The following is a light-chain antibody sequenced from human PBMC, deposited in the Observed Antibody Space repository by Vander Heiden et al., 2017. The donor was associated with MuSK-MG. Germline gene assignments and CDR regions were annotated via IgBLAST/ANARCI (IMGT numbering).Light chain of an antibody. J-gene: IGLJ1*01. V-gene: IGLV2-8*01. CDR2: EIT. CDR1: SREVGGAKY. Sequence: QSALTQPPSASGSPGKSVTISCTGTSREVGGAKYGSWYQQHPGKAPKRRSDEITKRPSGVPDRFSGSKSGNTASLTISGLQAEDEADYDCSSVVGGDIDGCGTGTELTV. CDR3: SSVVGGDIDG.